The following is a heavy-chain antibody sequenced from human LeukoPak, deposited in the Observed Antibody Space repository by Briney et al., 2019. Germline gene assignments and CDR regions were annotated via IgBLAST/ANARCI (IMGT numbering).Heavy chain of an antibody. J-gene: IGHJ1*01. V-gene: IGHV3-30*18. CDR3: AKDLFGYCSGGSCYYGHFQH. CDR1: GFTFSSYG. CDR2: ISYDGSNK. D-gene: IGHD2-15*01. Sequence: GSLRLSCAASGFTFSSYGMHWVRQAPGKGLGWVAVISYDGSNKYYADSVKGRFTISRDNSKNTLYLQMNSLRAEDTAVYYCAKDLFGYCSGGSCYYGHFQHWGQGTLVTVSS.